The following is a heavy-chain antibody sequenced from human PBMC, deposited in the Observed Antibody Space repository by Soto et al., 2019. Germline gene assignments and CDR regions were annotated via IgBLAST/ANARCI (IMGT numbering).Heavy chain of an antibody. CDR3: AGVEVATTYYYYYYMDV. CDR2: ISSSGSTI. D-gene: IGHD5-12*01. Sequence: PGGSLRLSCAASGFTFSDYYMSWIRQAPGKGLEWVSYISSSGSTIYYADSVKGRFTISRDNAKNSLYLQMNSLRAEDTAVDYCAGVEVATTYYYYYYMDVWGKGTTVTVSS. CDR1: GFTFSDYY. J-gene: IGHJ6*03. V-gene: IGHV3-11*01.